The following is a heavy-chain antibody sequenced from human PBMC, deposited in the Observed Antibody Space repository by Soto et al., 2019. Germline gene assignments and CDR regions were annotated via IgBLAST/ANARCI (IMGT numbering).Heavy chain of an antibody. CDR3: ARYVGMDV. CDR2: IKEDGSEK. CDR1: GFSLSSYR. D-gene: IGHD3-10*02. V-gene: IGHV3-7*03. Sequence: GGSLRLSCAASGFSLSSYRMTWVRQAPGKGPEWVANIKEDGSEKNYVDSVKGRFTISRDNAKNSLYLQMNSPRGEDTATYYCARYVGMDVWGQGTTVTVSS. J-gene: IGHJ6*02.